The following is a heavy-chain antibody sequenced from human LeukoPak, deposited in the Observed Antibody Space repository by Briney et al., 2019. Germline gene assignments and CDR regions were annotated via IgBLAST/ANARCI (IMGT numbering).Heavy chain of an antibody. D-gene: IGHD2-15*01. J-gene: IGHJ6*03. Sequence: PGGSLRLSCAASGFTFSSYGMGWVRQAPGKGLEWVSAISGSGGSTYYADSVKGRFTISRDNSKNTLYLQMNSLRAEDTAVYYCAKGSALYLYYYYYYYMDVWGKGTTVTISS. CDR2: ISGSGGST. CDR1: GFTFSSYG. CDR3: AKGSALYLYYYYYYYMDV. V-gene: IGHV3-23*01.